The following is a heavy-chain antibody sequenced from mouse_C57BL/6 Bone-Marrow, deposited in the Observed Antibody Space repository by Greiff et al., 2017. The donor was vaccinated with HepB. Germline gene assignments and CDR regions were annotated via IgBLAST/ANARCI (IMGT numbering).Heavy chain of an antibody. V-gene: IGHV1-74*01. D-gene: IGHD2-1*01. CDR2: IHPSDSDT. CDR1: GYTFTSYW. CDR3: AIGYYGNYAWFAY. Sequence: QVQLQQPGAELVKPGASVKVSCKASGYTFTSYWMHWVKQRPGQGLEWIGRIHPSDSDTNYNQKFKGKATLTVDKSSSTAYMQLSILTSEDSAVYYCAIGYYGNYAWFAYWGQGTLVTVSA. J-gene: IGHJ3*01.